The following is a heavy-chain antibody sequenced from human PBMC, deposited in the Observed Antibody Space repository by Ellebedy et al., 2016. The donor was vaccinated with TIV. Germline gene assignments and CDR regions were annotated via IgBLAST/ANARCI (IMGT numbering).Heavy chain of an antibody. Sequence: SETLSFTCAVSGGSLSDNYWTWIRQPPGKGLEWIGYLYYTGSTNYNPSLKSRVTISVNTPRNQFSLKLSSVTAADTAVYYCVSSASMDAFDLWGQGTKVTVSS. D-gene: IGHD3-16*01. CDR1: GGSLSDNY. J-gene: IGHJ3*01. CDR3: VSSASMDAFDL. CDR2: LYYTGST. V-gene: IGHV4-59*01.